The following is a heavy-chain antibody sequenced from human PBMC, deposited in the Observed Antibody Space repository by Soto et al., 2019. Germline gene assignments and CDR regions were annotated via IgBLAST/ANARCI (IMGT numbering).Heavy chain of an antibody. CDR3: ARGMNPQDY. J-gene: IGHJ4*02. D-gene: IGHD6-13*01. Sequence: PSETLSLTCNVSGFSISSGFDWGWVRQPPGKGLEWIGAIYHSGTTYFNPSLKSRVTMAIDTSKNQFSLSLASVAAADTAMYYCARGMNPQDYWGQGTLVTVSS. CDR2: IYHSGTT. V-gene: IGHV4-38-2*02. CDR1: GFSISSGFD.